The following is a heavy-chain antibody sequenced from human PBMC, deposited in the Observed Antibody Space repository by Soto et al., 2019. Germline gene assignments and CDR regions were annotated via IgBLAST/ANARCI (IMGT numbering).Heavy chain of an antibody. D-gene: IGHD5-12*01. J-gene: IGHJ4*02. CDR1: GFTFSSYS. Sequence: EVQLVESGGGLVKPGGSLRLSCAASGFTFSSYSMNWVRQAPGKGLEWVSSISSSSSYIYYADSVKGRFTISRDNAKNSLYLQMNSLRAEDTAVYYCARDRRADGYYFDYCGQGTLVTVSS. CDR3: ARDRRADGYYFDY. CDR2: ISSSSSYI. V-gene: IGHV3-21*01.